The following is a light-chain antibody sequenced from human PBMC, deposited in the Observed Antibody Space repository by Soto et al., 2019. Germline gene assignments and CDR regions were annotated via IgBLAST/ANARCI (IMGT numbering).Light chain of an antibody. CDR3: QQFNKWPLT. CDR2: DAS. CDR1: QTIYNN. V-gene: IGKV3-15*01. J-gene: IGKJ4*01. Sequence: EIVMTQSPANLSVSSGDRATLSCRASQTIYNNVAWYQQRPGQAPRLLIYDASTRATSVPARFIGSGYGTDFTLSISGLQSADCAVYYCQQFNKWPLTFGGGTKVEIK.